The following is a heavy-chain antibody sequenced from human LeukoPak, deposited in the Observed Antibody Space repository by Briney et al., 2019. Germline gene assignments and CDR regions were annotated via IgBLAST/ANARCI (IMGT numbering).Heavy chain of an antibody. CDR1: GGTFSTYA. V-gene: IGHV1-69*05. D-gene: IGHD5-18*01. CDR3: ARTPQHSYYYYNMDV. Sequence: SVKVSCKASGGTFSTYAITWVRQAPGQGLEWMGGIIPIFGTANYAQKFQDRVTITMDASTSTVYMELTSLRSEDTAVYYCARTPQHSYYYYNMDVWGKGTTVTVAS. CDR2: IIPIFGTA. J-gene: IGHJ6*03.